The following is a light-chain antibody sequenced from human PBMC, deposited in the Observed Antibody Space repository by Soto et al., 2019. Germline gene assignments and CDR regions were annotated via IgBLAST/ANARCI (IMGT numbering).Light chain of an antibody. CDR3: QQLNSYPPT. CDR2: AAS. Sequence: IQLTQSPSSLSASIGDRVTITCRASQGISSYLAWHQQKPGKAPKLLIYAASTLQRGVPSRFSGSGSGTDFTLTISSLQPEDFATYYCQQLNSYPPTFGGGTKVEIK. CDR1: QGISSY. J-gene: IGKJ4*01. V-gene: IGKV1-9*01.